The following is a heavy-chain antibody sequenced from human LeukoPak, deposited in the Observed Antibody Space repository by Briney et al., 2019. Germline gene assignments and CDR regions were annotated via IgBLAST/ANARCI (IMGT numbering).Heavy chain of an antibody. CDR2: IIPSDGST. D-gene: IGHD6-19*01. CDR1: GYTFTSFH. CDR3: ARDSSGWTVDY. V-gene: IGHV1-46*01. J-gene: IGHJ4*02. Sequence: ASVKVSCKASGYTFTSFHMHWVRQAPGQRLEWMGMIIPSDGSTSSAQKFQGRVTMTRDTSTSTVYMELSSLRSEGTAVIYCARDSSGWTVDYWGQGTLVTVSA.